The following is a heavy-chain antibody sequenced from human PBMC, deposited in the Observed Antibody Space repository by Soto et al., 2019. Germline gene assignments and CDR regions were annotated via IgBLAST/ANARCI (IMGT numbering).Heavy chain of an antibody. CDR3: ARDKGEQQLVLWFDP. V-gene: IGHV1-2*02. CDR1: GYTFTGYY. D-gene: IGHD6-13*01. Sequence: SVKVSCKASGYTFTGYYMHWVRQAPGQGLEWMGWINPNSGGTNYAQKFQGRVTMTRDTSISTAYMELSRLRSDDTAVYYCARDKGEQQLVLWFDPWGQGTLVTVSS. CDR2: INPNSGGT. J-gene: IGHJ5*02.